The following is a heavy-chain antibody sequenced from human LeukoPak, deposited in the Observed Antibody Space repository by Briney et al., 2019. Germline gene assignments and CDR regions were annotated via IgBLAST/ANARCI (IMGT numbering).Heavy chain of an antibody. CDR1: GFTFSSYA. D-gene: IGHD5-18*01. V-gene: IGHV3-23*01. CDR3: AREYSYGYDYFDY. Sequence: PGGSLRLSCAASGFTFSSYAMSWVRQAPGKGLEWVSAISGSGGSTYYADSVKGRFTISRDNSKSTLYLQMNSLRAEDTAVYYCAREYSYGYDYFDYWGQGILVTVSS. J-gene: IGHJ4*02. CDR2: ISGSGGST.